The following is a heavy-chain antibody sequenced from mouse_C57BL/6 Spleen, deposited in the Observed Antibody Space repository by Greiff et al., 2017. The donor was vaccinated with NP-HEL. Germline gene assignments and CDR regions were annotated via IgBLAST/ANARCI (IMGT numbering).Heavy chain of an antibody. V-gene: IGHV1-55*01. J-gene: IGHJ3*01. CDR1: GYTFTSYW. CDR2: IYPGSGST. D-gene: IGHD2-13*01. Sequence: QVQLQQPGAELVKPGASVKMSCKASGYTFTSYWITWVKQRPGQGLEWIGDIYPGSGSTNYNEKFKSKATLTVDTSSSTAYMQLSSLTSEDSAVYYCARRWGGYGDWFAYWGQGTLVTVSA. CDR3: ARRWGGYGDWFAY.